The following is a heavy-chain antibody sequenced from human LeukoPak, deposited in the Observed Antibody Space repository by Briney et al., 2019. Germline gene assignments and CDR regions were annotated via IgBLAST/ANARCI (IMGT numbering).Heavy chain of an antibody. CDR2: ISSSSSYI. V-gene: IGHV3-21*01. CDR3: AREGSGFDD. CDR1: GLTFSSYS. Sequence: SGGPLRLSCAASGLTFSSYSTNWLRQAPGKGREGVSSISSSSSYIYYADSEKGRFTISRDNTNTSLYLQMNSLRAEDTAVYDCAREGSGFDDWGQGTLVSVSS. J-gene: IGHJ4*02. D-gene: IGHD3-3*01.